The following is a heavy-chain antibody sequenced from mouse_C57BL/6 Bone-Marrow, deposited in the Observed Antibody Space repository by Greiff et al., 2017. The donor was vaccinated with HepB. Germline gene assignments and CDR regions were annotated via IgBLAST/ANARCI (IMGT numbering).Heavy chain of an antibody. CDR1: GYTFTSYW. V-gene: IGHV1-64*01. D-gene: IGHD2-4*01. CDR3: TRRGIYDYALYY. J-gene: IGHJ2*01. Sequence: VQLKQPGAELVKPGASVKLSCKASGYTFTSYWMHWVKQRPGQGLEWIGMIHPNSGSTNYNEKFKSKATLTVDKSSSTAYMQLSSLTSEDSAVYYCTRRGIYDYALYYWGQGKTLTVTA. CDR2: IHPNSGST.